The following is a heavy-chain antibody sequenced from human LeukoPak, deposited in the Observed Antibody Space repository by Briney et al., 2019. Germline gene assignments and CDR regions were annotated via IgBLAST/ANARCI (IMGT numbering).Heavy chain of an antibody. J-gene: IGHJ5*02. CDR3: ARGLNVGFCSSTSCYIWFDP. D-gene: IGHD2-2*02. Sequence: SETLSLTCTVSGGSISSYYWNWIRQPAGKGLEWIGHIYTSGSTNYNPSLKSRVTMSIDTSKNQFSLKLSSVTAADTAVYYCARGLNVGFCSSTSCYIWFDPRGQGTLVTVSS. CDR2: IYTSGST. CDR1: GGSISSYY. V-gene: IGHV4-4*07.